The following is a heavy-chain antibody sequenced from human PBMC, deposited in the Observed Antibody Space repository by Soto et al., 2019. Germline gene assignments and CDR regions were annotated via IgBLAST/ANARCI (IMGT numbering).Heavy chain of an antibody. J-gene: IGHJ4*02. V-gene: IGHV4-59*01. CDR2: IYYSGTT. CDR1: GGSLNPYY. Sequence: SETLSLTCTVSGGSLNPYYWSWLRQPPGKGLEWIAYIYYSGTTNYNPSLKSRVTISVDTSKNQFSLQLSSVTAADTAVYYCARATVSFDYWGQGTLVTVSS. D-gene: IGHD4-17*01. CDR3: ARATVSFDY.